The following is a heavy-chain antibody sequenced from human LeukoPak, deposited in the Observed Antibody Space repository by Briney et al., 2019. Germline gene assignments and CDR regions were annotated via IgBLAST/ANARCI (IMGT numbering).Heavy chain of an antibody. D-gene: IGHD3-22*01. CDR3: AKEGYYDSSGYPYFDY. Sequence: GGSLRLPCAASGFTFSSYGMHWVRQAPGKGLEWVAVIWYDGSNKYYADSVKGRFTISRDNSKNTLYLQMNSLRAEDTAVYYCAKEGYYDSSGYPYFDYWGQGTLVTVSS. V-gene: IGHV3-33*06. J-gene: IGHJ4*02. CDR2: IWYDGSNK. CDR1: GFTFSSYG.